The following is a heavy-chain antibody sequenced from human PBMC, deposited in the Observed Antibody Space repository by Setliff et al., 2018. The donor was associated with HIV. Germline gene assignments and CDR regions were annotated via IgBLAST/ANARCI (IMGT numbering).Heavy chain of an antibody. J-gene: IGHJ6*02. CDR1: GFTFSSYA. D-gene: IGHD4-17*01. CDR2: IWYDGSNK. CDR3: ARDRYGPNYYGMDV. Sequence: LRLSCVGSGFTFSSYAMSWVRQAPGKGLEWVAVIWYDGSNKYYADSVKGRFTISRGNGENSLYLQMNSLRAEDTAVYYCARDRYGPNYYGMDVWGQGTTVTVSS. V-gene: IGHV3-33*08.